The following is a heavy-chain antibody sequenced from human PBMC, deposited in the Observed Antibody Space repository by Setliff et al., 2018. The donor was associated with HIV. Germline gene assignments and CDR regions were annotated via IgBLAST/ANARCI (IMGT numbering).Heavy chain of an antibody. CDR1: RFTFNDYW. D-gene: IGHD4-17*01. CDR3: ARGQTSVTLQFDH. J-gene: IGHJ4*02. CDR2: INQDGSEK. V-gene: IGHV3-7*01. Sequence: GGSLRLSCVASRFTFNDYWMSWVRQAPGKGLEWVANINQDGSEKNYVDSVKGRFTISGDNAKNSLFLQMNSLRAEDTAVYYCARGQTSVTLQFDHWGQGTLVTVSS.